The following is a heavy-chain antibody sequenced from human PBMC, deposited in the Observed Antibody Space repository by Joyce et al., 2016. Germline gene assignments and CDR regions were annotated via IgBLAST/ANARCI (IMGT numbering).Heavy chain of an antibody. J-gene: IGHJ6*03. CDR1: GGTFSNYA. V-gene: IGHV1-69*09. CDR2: IIPSRAIP. D-gene: IGHD6-19*01. CDR3: ARTLYTSGFNFKYYYYYMDV. Sequence: QVQLVQSGAEVKKPGSSVKVSCKASGGTFSNYAISWVRQAPGQGLEWMGGIIPSRAIPQYAQDFQDRVTITADKFTNTVYMELTGLRSEDTAVYYCARTLYTSGFNFKYYYYYMDVWGMGSTVTVSS.